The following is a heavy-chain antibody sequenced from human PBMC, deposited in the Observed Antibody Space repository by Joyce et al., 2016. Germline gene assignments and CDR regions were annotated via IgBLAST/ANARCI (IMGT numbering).Heavy chain of an antibody. CDR1: GFTFNSYA. J-gene: IGHJ4*02. V-gene: IGHV3-21*02. CDR2: ISSSGSRI. D-gene: IGHD2-15*01. CDR3: VRGRRSGGPYYFDY. Sequence: EVQLAESGGGLVNPGGSLRLFCAASGFTFNSYAINWVRQGPGKVLEWVSSISSSGSRIYYADSVKGRLTISRDSAKVYLQMNSLRAEDTAVYYCVRGRRSGGPYYFDYWGQGTLVTVSS.